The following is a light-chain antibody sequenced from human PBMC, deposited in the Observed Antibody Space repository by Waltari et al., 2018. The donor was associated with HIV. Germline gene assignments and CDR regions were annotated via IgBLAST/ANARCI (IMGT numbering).Light chain of an antibody. CDR2: SNN. CDR3: AAWDGSLNGRVV. V-gene: IGLV1-44*01. J-gene: IGLJ2*01. Sequence: QSVLTQPPSASGTPGQRVTISCSGSSSNIGSNTVHWYQQLPGTAPNLLIYSNNQRPSVVPDRFSGAKSGTSASLAISGLQSEDEADYYCAAWDGSLNGRVVFGGGTKLTVL. CDR1: SSNIGSNT.